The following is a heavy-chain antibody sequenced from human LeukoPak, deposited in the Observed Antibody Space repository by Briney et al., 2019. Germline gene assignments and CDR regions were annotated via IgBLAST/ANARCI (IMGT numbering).Heavy chain of an antibody. D-gene: IGHD2-15*01. CDR2: INSDGSST. Sequence: GGSLRLSCAASGFTFSSYWMHWVRQTPGKGLVWVSRINSDGSSTNYADSVKGRFTISRDNAQNTLYLQMNSLRAEDTALYYCARDGGLPYYFDYWGQGTLVTVSS. J-gene: IGHJ4*02. V-gene: IGHV3-74*01. CDR3: ARDGGLPYYFDY. CDR1: GFTFSSYW.